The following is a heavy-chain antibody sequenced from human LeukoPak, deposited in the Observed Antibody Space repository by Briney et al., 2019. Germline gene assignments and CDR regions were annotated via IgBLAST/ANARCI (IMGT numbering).Heavy chain of an antibody. CDR1: GGTFSSYA. J-gene: IGHJ6*02. D-gene: IGHD4-23*01. CDR2: IIPIFGIA. Sequence: ASVKVFCKASGGTFSSYAISWVRQAPGQGLEWMGRIIPIFGIANYAQKFQGRVTITADKSTSTAYMELSSLRSEDTAVYYCARGTTVVEAYGMDVWGQGTTVTVSS. CDR3: ARGTTVVEAYGMDV. V-gene: IGHV1-69*04.